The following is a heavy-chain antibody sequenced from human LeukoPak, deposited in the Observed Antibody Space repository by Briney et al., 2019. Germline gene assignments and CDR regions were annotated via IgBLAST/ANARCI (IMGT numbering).Heavy chain of an antibody. Sequence: GGALRLSCAASGFTFSSYAMSWVRQAPGKGLGWVSAISGSGGSTYYADSVKGRFTISRDNSKNTLYLQMNSLRAEDTAVYYCAKVPLGIAAAGTEYFQHWGQGTLVTVSS. CDR1: GFTFSSYA. D-gene: IGHD6-13*01. CDR2: ISGSGGST. CDR3: AKVPLGIAAAGTEYFQH. J-gene: IGHJ1*01. V-gene: IGHV3-23*01.